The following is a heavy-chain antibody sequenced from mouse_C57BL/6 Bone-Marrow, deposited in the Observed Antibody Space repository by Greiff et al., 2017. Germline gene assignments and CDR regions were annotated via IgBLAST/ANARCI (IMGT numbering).Heavy chain of an antibody. V-gene: IGHV1-76*01. CDR3: ARDCLAY. CDR2: IYPGSGNT. CDR1: GYTFTDYY. J-gene: IGHJ3*01. Sequence: QVQLKESGAELVRPGASVKLSCKASGYTFTDYYINWVKQRPGQGLEWIARIYPGSGNTYYNEKFKGKATLTAEKSSSTAYMQLSSLTSEDSAVYFCARDCLAYWGQGTLVTVSA.